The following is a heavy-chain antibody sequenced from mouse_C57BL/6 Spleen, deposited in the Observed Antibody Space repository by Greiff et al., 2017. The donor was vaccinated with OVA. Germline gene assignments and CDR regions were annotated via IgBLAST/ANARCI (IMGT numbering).Heavy chain of an antibody. J-gene: IGHJ1*03. V-gene: IGHV1-76*01. Sequence: QVQLQQSGAELVRPGASVKLSCKASGYTFTDYYINWVKQRPGQGLEWIARIYPGSGNTYYNEKFKGKATLTAEKSSSTAYMQLSSLTSEDSAVYFCARWGYGNVGYVGVWGTGTTVTVSS. CDR1: GYTFTDYY. CDR2: IYPGSGNT. D-gene: IGHD2-10*02. CDR3: ARWGYGNVGYVGV.